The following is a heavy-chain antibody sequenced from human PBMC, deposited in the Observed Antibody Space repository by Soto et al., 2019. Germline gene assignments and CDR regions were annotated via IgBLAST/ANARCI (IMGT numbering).Heavy chain of an antibody. CDR3: ARAAGLY. D-gene: IGHD3-10*01. Sequence: EVQLVESGGGLVQPGGSLRLSCAASGLTVSSNYMSWVRQAPGKGLEWLSVIYSDGTTYYADSVKGRFTISRDNSKNTLYLQMTSLRAEDAAGYYCARAAGLYWGQGTLVSVSS. V-gene: IGHV3-66*01. CDR2: IYSDGTT. CDR1: GLTVSSNY. J-gene: IGHJ4*02.